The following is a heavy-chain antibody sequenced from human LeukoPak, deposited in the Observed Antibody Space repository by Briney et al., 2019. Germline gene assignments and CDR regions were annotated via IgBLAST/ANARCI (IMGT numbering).Heavy chain of an antibody. CDR3: ARDRRGYYFDY. V-gene: IGHV4-38-2*02. CDR2: IYTSGST. CDR1: GYSISSGYY. D-gene: IGHD3-10*01. Sequence: PSETLSLTCTVSGYSISSGYYWGWIRQPPGKGLEWIGLIYTSGSTNYNPSLKSRVTISVDTSKNQFSLKLSSVTAADTAVYYCARDRRGYYFDYWGQGTLATVSS. J-gene: IGHJ4*02.